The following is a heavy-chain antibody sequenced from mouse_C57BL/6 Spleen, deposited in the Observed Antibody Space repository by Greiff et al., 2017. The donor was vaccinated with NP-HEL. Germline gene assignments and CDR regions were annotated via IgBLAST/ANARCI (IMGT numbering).Heavy chain of an antibody. CDR1: GFSLTSYG. D-gene: IGHD1-1*01. J-gene: IGHJ1*03. CDR2: LWSGGST. Sequence: VKLMESGPGLVQPSQSLSITCTVSGFSLTSYGVHWVRQSPGKGLEWLGVLWSGGSTDYHAAFISRLSISKDNSKSQVFFKMNSLQADDTAIYYCARKGGGSSYWYCDVWGTGTTVTVSS. CDR3: ARKGGGSSYWYCDV. V-gene: IGHV2-2*01.